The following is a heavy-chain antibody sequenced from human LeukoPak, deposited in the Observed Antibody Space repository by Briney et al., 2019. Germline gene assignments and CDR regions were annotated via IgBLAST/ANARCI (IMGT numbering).Heavy chain of an antibody. CDR2: INAGNGNT. V-gene: IGHV1-3*01. Sequence: GGSLRLSCAASGFTFSSYSMNWVRQAPGQRLEWMGWINAGNGNTKYSQKFQGRVTITADESTSTAYMELSSLRSEDAAVYYCARGSRGDYVGDYWGQGTLVTVSS. CDR1: GFTFSSYS. J-gene: IGHJ4*02. CDR3: ARGSRGDYVGDY. D-gene: IGHD4-17*01.